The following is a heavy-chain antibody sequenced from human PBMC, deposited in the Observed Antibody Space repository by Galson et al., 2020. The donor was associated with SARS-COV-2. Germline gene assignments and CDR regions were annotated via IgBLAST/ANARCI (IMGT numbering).Heavy chain of an antibody. Sequence: GESLKISCKASGYTFSSYYMHWVRQAPGQGLEWMGIINPSGGSTTYAQKFQGRVTMTGDTSTSTVYMELSSLRSEDAALYYCARGTTVAGTANLDYWGQGTLVTVSS. J-gene: IGHJ4*02. CDR3: ARGTTVAGTANLDY. V-gene: IGHV1-46*01. D-gene: IGHD6-19*01. CDR1: GYTFSSYY. CDR2: INPSGGST.